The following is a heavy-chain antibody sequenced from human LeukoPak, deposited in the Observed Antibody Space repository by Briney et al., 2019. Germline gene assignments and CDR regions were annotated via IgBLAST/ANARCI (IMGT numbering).Heavy chain of an antibody. Sequence: RASVKVSCKVSGYSLTDLSLHRVRQAPGKGLEWMGGFDPEDGEPIYAQKFQGRLSMTEDTSKDTGYMELRTLRSEDTALYYCAKSHGDYGLLDYWGQGTLVTVSS. CDR2: FDPEDGEP. J-gene: IGHJ4*02. V-gene: IGHV1-24*01. D-gene: IGHD4-17*01. CDR1: GYSLTDLS. CDR3: AKSHGDYGLLDY.